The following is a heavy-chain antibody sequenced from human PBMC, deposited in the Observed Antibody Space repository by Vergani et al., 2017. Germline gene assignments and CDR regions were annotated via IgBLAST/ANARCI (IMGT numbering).Heavy chain of an antibody. CDR3: RRGGSYLIGRGYDY. CDR1: GFTFSSYA. CDR2: ISGSGGST. V-gene: IGHV3-23*01. Sequence: EVQLLESGGGLVQPGGSLRLSCAASGFTFSSYAMSWVRQAPGKGLEWVSAISGSGGSTYYADSVKGRFTISRDNSKNTLYLQMNSLRAEDTAVYYCRRGGSYLIGRGYDYWGQGTLVTVSS. J-gene: IGHJ4*02. D-gene: IGHD1-26*01.